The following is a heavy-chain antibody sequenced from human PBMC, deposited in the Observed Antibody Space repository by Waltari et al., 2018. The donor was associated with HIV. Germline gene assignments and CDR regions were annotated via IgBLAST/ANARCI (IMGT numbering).Heavy chain of an antibody. V-gene: IGHV4-59*08. D-gene: IGHD2-2*01. CDR1: GGAISSYY. CDR2: IYYSGST. Sequence: QVQLQESGPGLVKPSETLSLTCTVSGGAISSYYWNWIRQPPGQGLAGIGYIYYSGSTNYNPSLKSRVTISVDTSKNQFSLKLSSVTAADTAVYYCARTGDGCSSNSCDSRGSRAFDYWGQGTLVTVSS. CDR3: ARTGDGCSSNSCDSRGSRAFDY. J-gene: IGHJ4*02.